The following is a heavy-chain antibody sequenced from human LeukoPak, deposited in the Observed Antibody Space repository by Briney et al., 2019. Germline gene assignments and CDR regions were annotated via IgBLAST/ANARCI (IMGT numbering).Heavy chain of an antibody. CDR1: GFTFSSYG. V-gene: IGHV3-23*01. D-gene: IGHD2-21*02. Sequence: GRSLRLSCAASGFTFSSYGMHWVRQAPGKGLEWVSAISGSGGSTYYADSVKGRFTISRDNSKNTLYLQMNSLRAEDTAVYYCARDGPCGGDCYSPDYWGQGTLVTVS. CDR2: ISGSGGST. CDR3: ARDGPCGGDCYSPDY. J-gene: IGHJ4*02.